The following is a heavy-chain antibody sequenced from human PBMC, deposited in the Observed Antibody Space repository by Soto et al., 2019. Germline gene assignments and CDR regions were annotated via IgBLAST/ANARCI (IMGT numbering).Heavy chain of an antibody. CDR1: GFMFSAYT. V-gene: IGHV3-21*01. CDR2: ITDDSSHI. D-gene: IGHD3-22*01. CDR3: ATPYYYNH. Sequence: PGGSLRLSCAASGFMFSAYTMTWVRQSPGRGLEWLASITDDSSHIDYADSVRGRFTVSRDNARKSVYLQMDSLGAEDTAIYYCATPYYYNHWGPGTLVNRLL. J-gene: IGHJ5*02.